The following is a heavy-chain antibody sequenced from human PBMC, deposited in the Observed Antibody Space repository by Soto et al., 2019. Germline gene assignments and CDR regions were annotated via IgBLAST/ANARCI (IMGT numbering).Heavy chain of an antibody. J-gene: IGHJ5*02. D-gene: IGHD6-19*01. CDR1: GGSFSGYY. CDR2: INHSGST. CDR3: ARGQLAVAGSKFDP. Sequence: SETLSLTXAVYGGSFSGYYWSWIRQPPGKGLEWIGEINHSGSTNYNPSLKSRVTISVDTSKNQFSLKLSSVTAADTAVYYCARGQLAVAGSKFDPWGQGTLVTVSS. V-gene: IGHV4-34*01.